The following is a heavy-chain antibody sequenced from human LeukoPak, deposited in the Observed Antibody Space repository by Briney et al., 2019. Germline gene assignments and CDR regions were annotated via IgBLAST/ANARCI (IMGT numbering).Heavy chain of an antibody. CDR2: ISSSSSTI. V-gene: IGHV3-48*04. CDR1: GFTFSSYS. Sequence: GGSLRLSCAASGFTFSSYSMNWVRQAPGKGLEWVSYISSSSSTIYYADSVKGRFTISRDNAKNSLYLQMNSLRAEDTAVYYCARDRTKQLLWFGESDYYYYGMDVWGQGTTVTVSS. D-gene: IGHD3-10*01. J-gene: IGHJ6*02. CDR3: ARDRTKQLLWFGESDYYYYGMDV.